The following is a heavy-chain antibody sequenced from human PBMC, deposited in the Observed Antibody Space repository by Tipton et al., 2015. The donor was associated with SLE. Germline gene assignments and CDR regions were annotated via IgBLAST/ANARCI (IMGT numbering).Heavy chain of an antibody. CDR2: IKQDGSEK. D-gene: IGHD3-10*01. V-gene: IGHV3-7*01. Sequence: SLRLSCAASGFTFSSYSMNWVRQAPGKGLEWVANIKQDGSEKYYVDSVKGRFTISRDNSKNTLYLQMNSLRAEDTAVYYCARIDYYGSGGYWYFDLWGRGTLVTVSS. CDR3: ARIDYYGSGGYWYFDL. J-gene: IGHJ2*01. CDR1: GFTFSSYS.